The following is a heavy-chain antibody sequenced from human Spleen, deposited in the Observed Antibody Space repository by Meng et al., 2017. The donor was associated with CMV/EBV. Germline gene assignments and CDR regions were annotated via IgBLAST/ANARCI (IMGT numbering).Heavy chain of an antibody. Sequence: GSLRLSCAVSGDSISSSGYYWAWIRQPPGKGLEWIGSIYSSGSTYYNSSLKSRLTLSVDTSKNQFSVKLTSVTAADTAVYYCASHRLLWFGELSHELDSWGQGTLVTVSS. CDR1: GDSISSSGYY. D-gene: IGHD3-10*01. V-gene: IGHV4-39*01. CDR3: ASHRLLWFGELSHELDS. J-gene: IGHJ4*02. CDR2: IYSSGST.